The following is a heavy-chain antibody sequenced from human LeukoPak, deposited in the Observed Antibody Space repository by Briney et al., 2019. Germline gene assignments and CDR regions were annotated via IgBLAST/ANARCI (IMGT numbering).Heavy chain of an antibody. V-gene: IGHV4-59*05. D-gene: IGHD3-3*01. CDR3: ARGYYDFWSGFHHKFDY. Sequence: SETLSLTCTVSGGSISSYYWSWIRQPPGKGLEWIGSIYYSGSTYYNPSLKSRVTISVDTSKNQFSLKLSSVTAADTAVYYCARGYYDFWSGFHHKFDYWGQGTLVTVSS. CDR1: GGSISSYY. CDR2: IYYSGST. J-gene: IGHJ4*02.